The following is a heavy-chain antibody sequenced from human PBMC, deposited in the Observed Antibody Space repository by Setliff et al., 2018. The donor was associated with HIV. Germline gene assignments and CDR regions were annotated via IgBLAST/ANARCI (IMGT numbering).Heavy chain of an antibody. CDR2: IIPIFGTA. CDR3: ARGRSRAKDAFDI. CDR1: GYTFSNSD. J-gene: IGHJ3*02. V-gene: IGHV1-8*02. D-gene: IGHD6-13*01. Sequence: AAVKVSCKASGYTFSNSDINWVRQAPGQGLAWMGGIIPIFGTANYAQKLQGRVTMTRNTSIATAYMELSNLRSEDTAVYYCARGRSRAKDAFDIWGQGTMVTVSS.